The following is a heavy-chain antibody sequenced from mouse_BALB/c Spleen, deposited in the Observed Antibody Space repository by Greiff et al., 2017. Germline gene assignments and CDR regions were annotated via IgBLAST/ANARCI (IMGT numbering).Heavy chain of an antibody. CDR3: ARGQAYYYAMDY. D-gene: IGHD3-2*02. V-gene: IGHV1S137*01. CDR2: ISTYYGDA. Sequence: QVQLQQSGAELVRPGVSVKISCKGSGYTFPDYAMHWVKQSHAKSLEWIGVISTYYGDASYNQKFKGKATMTVDKSSSTAYMELARLTSEDSAIYYCARGQAYYYAMDYWGQGTSVTVSS. CDR1: GYTFPDYA. J-gene: IGHJ4*01.